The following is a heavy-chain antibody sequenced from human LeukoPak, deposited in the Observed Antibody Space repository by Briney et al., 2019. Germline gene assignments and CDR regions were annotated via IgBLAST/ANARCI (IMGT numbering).Heavy chain of an antibody. D-gene: IGHD2-2*01. CDR1: GFTFSSYG. V-gene: IGHV3-30*02. CDR2: IRFNGSNQ. J-gene: IGHJ4*02. CDR3: AKGHCSSTGCPRYYFDY. Sequence: GGSLRLSSAASGFTFSSYGMHWVRQAPGKGLEWVAFIRFNGSNQYYADSVKGRFTISRQNPTNTLYLQMNSLRAEDTAVYYCAKGHCSSTGCPRYYFDYWGQGTLVTVSS.